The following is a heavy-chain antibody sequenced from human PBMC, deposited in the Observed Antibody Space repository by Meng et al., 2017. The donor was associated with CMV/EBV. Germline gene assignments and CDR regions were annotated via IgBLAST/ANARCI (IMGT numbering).Heavy chain of an antibody. CDR3: ARVNIVVVPAAIDGSSFSYYGMDV. CDR2: ISSSSYI. V-gene: IGHV3-21*01. J-gene: IGHJ6*02. Sequence: GGSLRLSCAASGFTFSSYSMNWVRQAPEKGLEWVSSISSSSYIYYADSVKGRFTISRDNAKNSLYLQMNSLRAEDTAVYYCARVNIVVVPAAIDGSSFSYYGMDVWGQGTTVTVSS. CDR1: GFTFSSYS. D-gene: IGHD2-2*01.